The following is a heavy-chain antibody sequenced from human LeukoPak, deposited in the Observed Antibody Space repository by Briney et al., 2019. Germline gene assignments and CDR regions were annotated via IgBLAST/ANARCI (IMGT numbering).Heavy chain of an antibody. D-gene: IGHD6-13*01. CDR1: GYSISSGYY. Sequence: SETLSLTCAVSGYSISSGYYWGWIRQPPGKGLERIGSIYHSGSTYYNPSLRSRVIISVDTSKNQFSLKLSSVTAADTAVYYCARPNSSSWYYFDYWGQGTLVTVSS. J-gene: IGHJ4*02. CDR2: IYHSGST. V-gene: IGHV4-38-2*01. CDR3: ARPNSSSWYYFDY.